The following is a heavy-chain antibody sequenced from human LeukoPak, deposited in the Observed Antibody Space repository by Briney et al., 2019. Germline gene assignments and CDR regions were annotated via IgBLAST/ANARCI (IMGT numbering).Heavy chain of an antibody. D-gene: IGHD3-10*01. J-gene: IGHJ4*02. V-gene: IGHV3-20*04. CDR3: ARDLGSGSYPLDY. Sequence: GGSLRLSCAAPGFTFDDYGMSWGRQAPGKGVGWGSGINWNCGSTGYADSVKGRFTISRDNAKTSLSLQMNSLRAEDTALYYCARDLGSGSYPLDYWGQGTLVTVSS. CDR1: GFTFDDYG. CDR2: INWNCGST.